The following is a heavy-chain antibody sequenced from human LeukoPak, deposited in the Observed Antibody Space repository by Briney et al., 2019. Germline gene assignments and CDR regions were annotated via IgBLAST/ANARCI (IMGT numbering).Heavy chain of an antibody. D-gene: IGHD5-24*01. CDR2: IIPILGIA. V-gene: IGHV1-69*04. J-gene: IGHJ4*02. CDR1: GGTFSSYA. CDR3: AVVEMATIINI. Sequence: ASVKVSCKASGGTFSSYAISWVRQAPGQGLEWMGRIIPILGIANYAQKFQGRVTITADKSTSTAYMELSSPRSEDTAVYYCAVVEMATIINIWGQGTLVTVSS.